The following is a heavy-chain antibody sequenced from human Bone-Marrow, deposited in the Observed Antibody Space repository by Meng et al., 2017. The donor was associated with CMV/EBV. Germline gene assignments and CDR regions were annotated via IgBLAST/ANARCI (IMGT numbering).Heavy chain of an antibody. CDR2: IQVIGHT. D-gene: IGHD3-16*01. J-gene: IGHJ4*02. CDR3: AGSRPGGGACDY. CDR1: GASIKNYN. Sequence: HAQMDASGPGVGKPSGTQSLTCLGSGASIKNYNWNWGRQPAGQGLRWIGLIQVIGHTVYNPSLTCRVTVSLAASKRQSSLSLNSVPAADTATYYCAGSRPGGGACDYWGQGILVTVSS. V-gene: IGHV4-4*07.